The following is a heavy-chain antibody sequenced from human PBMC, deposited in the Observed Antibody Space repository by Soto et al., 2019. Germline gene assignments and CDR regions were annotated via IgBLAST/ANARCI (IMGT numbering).Heavy chain of an antibody. Sequence: VILVESGGGVVQPGRSLRLSCAASGFTFSGYALHWVRQTPGKGLEWMAVISYDGTNKYYAGSVEGRFTISRDNSRNTLFLQMNSLRPEDTAIYYCARAEPVGFGGTTAAHYYGMDVWGQGTTVTVSS. V-gene: IGHV3-30-3*01. CDR2: ISYDGTNK. CDR3: ARAEPVGFGGTTAAHYYGMDV. CDR1: GFTFSGYA. J-gene: IGHJ6*02. D-gene: IGHD3-3*01.